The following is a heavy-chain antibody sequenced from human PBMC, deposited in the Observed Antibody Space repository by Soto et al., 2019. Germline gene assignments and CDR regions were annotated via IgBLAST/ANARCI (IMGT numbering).Heavy chain of an antibody. Sequence: EVQLLESGGDLGQPGGSLRLSCAASGYTLSSYAMSWVRQAPGKGLEWVSIISGNGYSTYYADSVKGRFTISRDNSKNTVCLQMHSLGAGDTAVYYCAKLSGSRWDDGMDVWGPGTTVTVS. V-gene: IGHV3-23*01. J-gene: IGHJ6*02. CDR1: GYTLSSYA. D-gene: IGHD6-13*01. CDR2: ISGNGYST. CDR3: AKLSGSRWDDGMDV.